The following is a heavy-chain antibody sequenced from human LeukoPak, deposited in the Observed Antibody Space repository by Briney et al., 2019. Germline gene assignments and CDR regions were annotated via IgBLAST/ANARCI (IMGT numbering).Heavy chain of an antibody. CDR1: GITFGSYW. CDR3: ARGRMAVAGSYEY. Sequence: WGSLTLSCAASGITFGSYWMTWVRQAPGKGLECVANIKPDGSEKHYVDSVEGPFTNTRDNAKNSLFLEMNSLRAEDTAVYYCARGRMAVAGSYEYWGQGTLVTASS. J-gene: IGHJ4*02. V-gene: IGHV3-7*05. D-gene: IGHD6-19*01. CDR2: IKPDGSEK.